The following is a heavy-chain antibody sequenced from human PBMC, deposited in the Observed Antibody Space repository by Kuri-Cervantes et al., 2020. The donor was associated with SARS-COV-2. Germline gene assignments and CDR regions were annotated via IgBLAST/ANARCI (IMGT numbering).Heavy chain of an antibody. CDR2: IYTSGST. J-gene: IGHJ3*02. Sequence: GSLRLSCTVSGGSISSYCWSWIRQPAGKGLEWIGRIYTSGSTNYNPSLKSRVTISVDTSKNQFSLKLSSVTAADTAVYYCARGNGGRDAFDMGPRDNGHRLL. V-gene: IGHV4-4*07. CDR3: ARGNGGRDAFD. D-gene: IGHD2-8*01. CDR1: GGSISSYC.